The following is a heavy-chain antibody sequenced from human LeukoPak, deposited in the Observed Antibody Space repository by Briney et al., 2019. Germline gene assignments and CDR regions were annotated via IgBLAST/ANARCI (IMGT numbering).Heavy chain of an antibody. Sequence: PGGSLRLSCAASGLTFSDYHMNWIRQAPGKGLEWVSHISSIGSTIYYADSVKGRFTISRDNAKNSLYLQMNSLRAEDTAVYYCAKGSSNIGYWGQGTLVTVSS. J-gene: IGHJ4*02. CDR1: GLTFSDYH. CDR3: AKGSSNIGY. D-gene: IGHD4-11*01. CDR2: ISSIGSTI. V-gene: IGHV3-11*04.